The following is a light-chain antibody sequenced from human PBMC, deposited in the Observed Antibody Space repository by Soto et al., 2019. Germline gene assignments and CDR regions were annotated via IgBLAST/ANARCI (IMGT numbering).Light chain of an antibody. Sequence: EIVLTQSPDTLSLSPGERATLSCRASQSVSSGYLAWYQQKPGQAPRLLIYGASSRATGIPDRFSGSGSGTDFTLTINRLEPEDFAVYYCQHYDSSPRLTFGGGTKVYIK. CDR2: GAS. CDR1: QSVSSGY. CDR3: QHYDSSPRLT. J-gene: IGKJ4*01. V-gene: IGKV3-20*01.